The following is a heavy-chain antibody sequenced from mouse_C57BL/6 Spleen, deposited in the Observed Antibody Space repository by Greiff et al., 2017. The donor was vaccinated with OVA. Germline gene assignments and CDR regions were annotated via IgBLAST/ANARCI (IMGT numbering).Heavy chain of an antibody. CDR2: ISYDGSN. V-gene: IGHV3-6*01. CDR1: GYSITSGYY. Sequence: EVKLVESGPGLVKPSQSLSLTCSVTGYSITSGYYWNWIRQFPGNKLEWMGYISYDGSNNYNPSLKNRISITRDTSKNQFFLKLNSVTTEDTATYYCARVGSREDYWGQGTTLTVSS. J-gene: IGHJ2*01. D-gene: IGHD1-1*01. CDR3: ARVGSREDY.